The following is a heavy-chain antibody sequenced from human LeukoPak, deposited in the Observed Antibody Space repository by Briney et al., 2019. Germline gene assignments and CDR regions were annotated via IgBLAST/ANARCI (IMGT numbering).Heavy chain of an antibody. CDR2: IVVGSGNT. CDR1: GFTFRSTA. D-gene: IGHD3-16*01. Sequence: TSVKVSCKASGFTFRSTAIQWVRQARGQPLEWIGWIVVGSGNTNYAQNFQERVTITRDMSTSTAYMELSSLRSEDTAVYYCAADPGMLTSYFEYWGQGTLVTVSS. J-gene: IGHJ4*02. CDR3: AADPGMLTSYFEY. V-gene: IGHV1-58*02.